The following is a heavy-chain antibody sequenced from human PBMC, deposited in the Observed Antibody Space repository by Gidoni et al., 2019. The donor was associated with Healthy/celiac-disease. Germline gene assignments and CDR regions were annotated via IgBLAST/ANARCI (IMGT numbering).Heavy chain of an antibody. Sequence: QVQLQESGPGLVKPSGTLSLTCAVSGGSISSSNWWSWVRQPPGKGLAWIGEIYHSWSTNYNPSLKSRVTISVDKSKNQFSLKLSSVTAADTAVYYCARVGGGYSYGYGFDYWGQGTLVTVSS. CDR2: IYHSWST. CDR3: ARVGGGYSYGYGFDY. D-gene: IGHD5-18*01. J-gene: IGHJ4*02. CDR1: GGSISSSNW. V-gene: IGHV4-4*02.